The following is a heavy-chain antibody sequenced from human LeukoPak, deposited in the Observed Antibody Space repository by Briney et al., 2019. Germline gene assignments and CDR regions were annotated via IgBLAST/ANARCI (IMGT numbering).Heavy chain of an antibody. CDR1: GGSFSGYY. V-gene: IGHV4-34*01. D-gene: IGHD6-19*01. CDR3: ARRSAVFHAFDI. Sequence: SETLSLTCAVYGGSFSGYYWSWIRQPPGKGLEWIGEINHSGSTNYNPSLKSRVTISVDTSKNQFSLKLSFVTAADTAVFYCARRSAVFHAFDIWGQGTMVTVSS. CDR2: INHSGST. J-gene: IGHJ3*02.